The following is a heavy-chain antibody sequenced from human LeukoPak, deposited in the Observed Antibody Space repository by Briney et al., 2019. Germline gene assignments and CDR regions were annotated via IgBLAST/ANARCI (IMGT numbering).Heavy chain of an antibody. CDR2: IIPILGIA. J-gene: IGHJ4*02. Sequence: ASVKVSCKASGGTFSSYAISWVRQAPGQGLEWMGRIIPILGIANYAQKFQGRVTITADKSTSTAYMELSSLRSEDTAVYYCARASSIAARPGGYWGQGTLVTVSS. V-gene: IGHV1-69*04. CDR1: GGTFSSYA. CDR3: ARASSIAARPGGY. D-gene: IGHD6-6*01.